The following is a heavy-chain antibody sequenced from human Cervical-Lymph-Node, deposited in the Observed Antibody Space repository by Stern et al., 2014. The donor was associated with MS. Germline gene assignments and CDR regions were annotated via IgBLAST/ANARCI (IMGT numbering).Heavy chain of an antibody. V-gene: IGHV3-21*01. CDR1: GFTFSSYS. D-gene: IGHD5-18*01. J-gene: IGHJ4*02. Sequence: EVQLLESGGGLVKPGGSLRLSCAASGFTFSSYSMNWVRQAPGKGLEGVSSISSSSSYIYYADSVKGRFTISRDNAKNSLYLQMNSLRAEDTAVYYCARGTLTYSSILFDYWGQGTLVTVSS. CDR2: ISSSSSYI. CDR3: ARGTLTYSSILFDY.